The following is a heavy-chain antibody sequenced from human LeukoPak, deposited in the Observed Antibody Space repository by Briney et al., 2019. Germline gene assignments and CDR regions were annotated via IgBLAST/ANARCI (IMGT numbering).Heavy chain of an antibody. D-gene: IGHD2-15*01. Sequence: ASVKVSCKASGYTFTSYYMHWVRQAPGQGLEWMGIINPSGGSTSYAQKFQGRVTMTRDTSTSTVYMELSSLRPEDTAVCYCARWRYCSGGSCYGGSYFDYWGQGTLVTVSS. J-gene: IGHJ4*02. V-gene: IGHV1-46*01. CDR1: GYTFTSYY. CDR3: ARWRYCSGGSCYGGSYFDY. CDR2: INPSGGST.